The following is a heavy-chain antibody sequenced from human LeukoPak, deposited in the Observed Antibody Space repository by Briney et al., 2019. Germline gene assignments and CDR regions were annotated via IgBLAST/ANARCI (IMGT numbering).Heavy chain of an antibody. V-gene: IGHV1-46*01. CDR2: INPSGGST. Sequence: ASVTVSCKASGYTFTSYYMHWVRQAPGQGLEWMGIINPSGGSTSYAQKFQGRVTMTRDMSTSTVYMELSSLRSEDTAVYYCARSNYYGSGSYYNDYWGQGTLVTVSS. CDR3: ARSNYYGSGSYYNDY. CDR1: GYTFTSYY. D-gene: IGHD3-10*01. J-gene: IGHJ4*02.